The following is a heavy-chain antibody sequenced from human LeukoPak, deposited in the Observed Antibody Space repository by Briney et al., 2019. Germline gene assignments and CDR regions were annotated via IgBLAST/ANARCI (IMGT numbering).Heavy chain of an antibody. CDR1: GGSFSGYY. CDR2: INHSGST. J-gene: IGHJ6*02. D-gene: IGHD3-9*01. V-gene: IGHV4-34*01. CDR3: ALLARGDDMLTGQPYGMDV. Sequence: PSETLSLTCAVYGGSFSGYYWSWIRQPPGKGLEWIGQINHSGSTNYNPSLKSRVTISVDTSKNQFSLKLSSVTAADTAVYYCALLARGDDMLTGQPYGMDVWGQGTTVTVSS.